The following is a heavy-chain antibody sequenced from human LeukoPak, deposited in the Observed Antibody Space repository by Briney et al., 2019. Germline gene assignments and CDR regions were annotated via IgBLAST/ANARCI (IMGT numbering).Heavy chain of an antibody. V-gene: IGHV4-61*02. D-gene: IGHD3-16*02. CDR1: GGSIRSGDYY. J-gene: IGHJ4*02. Sequence: SQTLSLTCTVSGGSIRSGDYYWSWIRQPAGKGLEWIGRIYTSGSTNYNPSLKSRVTISLDTSKNQFSLKLSSVTAADTALYYCARMAGVPQFVYFDYWGQGTLVTVSS. CDR2: IYTSGST. CDR3: ARMAGVPQFVYFDY.